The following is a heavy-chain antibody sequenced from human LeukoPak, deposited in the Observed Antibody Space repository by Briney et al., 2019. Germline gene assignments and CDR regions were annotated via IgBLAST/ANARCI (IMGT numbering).Heavy chain of an antibody. Sequence: GGSLRLSCAASGFTFSSYSMNWVRQAPGKGLEWVSSISSSSSYIYYADSVKGRFTISRDNAKNSLYLQMNSLRAEDTAVYYCARGGVEYQLLYNYYYYYMDVWGKGTTVTVSS. J-gene: IGHJ6*03. CDR1: GFTFSSYS. D-gene: IGHD2-2*02. V-gene: IGHV3-21*01. CDR2: ISSSSSYI. CDR3: ARGGVEYQLLYNYYYYYMDV.